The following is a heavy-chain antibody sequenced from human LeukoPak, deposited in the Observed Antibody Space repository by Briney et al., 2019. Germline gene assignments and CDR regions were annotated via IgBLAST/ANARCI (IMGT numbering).Heavy chain of an antibody. V-gene: IGHV3-21*01. CDR3: FIDWGSGFEFYGLDV. J-gene: IGHJ6*02. CDR1: GFTFSYYS. CDR2: ISSSSSYI. Sequence: PGGSLRLFCAASGFTFSYYSMNWVRQAPGKGLEWVSSISSSSSYIFYADSVKGRFTISRDNAKNSLFLQMNSLRADDTAVYYCFIDWGSGFEFYGLDVWGQGTTVTVSS. D-gene: IGHD3-22*01.